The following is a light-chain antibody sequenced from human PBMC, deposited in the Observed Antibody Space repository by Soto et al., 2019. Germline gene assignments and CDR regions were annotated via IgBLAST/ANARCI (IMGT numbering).Light chain of an antibody. CDR3: QQYGSAPPLT. V-gene: IGKV3-20*01. Sequence: IVLTQSPCTLSLSPAERATLSCRASQSVSSSYLAWYQQKPGQAPRLLIYGASSRATGIPDRFSGSGSGTDFTLTISRLEPEDFAVYYCQQYGSAPPLTFGGGTKV. CDR1: QSVSSSY. CDR2: GAS. J-gene: IGKJ4*01.